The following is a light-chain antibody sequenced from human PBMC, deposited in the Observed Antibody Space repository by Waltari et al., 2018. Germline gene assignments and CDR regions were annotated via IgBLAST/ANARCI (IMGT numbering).Light chain of an antibody. CDR3: LQTYSTPLT. J-gene: IGKJ4*01. V-gene: IGKV1-39*01. CDR1: QSISGS. CDR2: AAS. Sequence: DIQMTQSPSSLSASVGDRVTITCRASQSISGSLTWYQQKPGKAPKLLIYAASSLQRGVPSRFSGSASGTYFTLTISSLQPEDFATYYCLQTYSTPLTFGGGTNVDIK.